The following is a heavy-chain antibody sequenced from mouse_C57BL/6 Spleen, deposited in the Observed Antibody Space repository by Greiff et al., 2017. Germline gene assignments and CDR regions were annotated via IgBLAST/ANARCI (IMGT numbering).Heavy chain of an antibody. V-gene: IGHV1-80*01. D-gene: IGHD2-4*01. CDR2: IYPGDGDT. Sequence: VQLQQSGAELVKPGASVKISCKASGYAFSSSWMNWVKQRPGKGLEWIGQIYPGDGDTNYNGKFKGKATLTADKSSSTAYMQLSSLTSEDSAVYFCARSDYDYDRGYAMDYWGQGTSVTVSS. J-gene: IGHJ4*01. CDR3: ARSDYDYDRGYAMDY. CDR1: GYAFSSSW.